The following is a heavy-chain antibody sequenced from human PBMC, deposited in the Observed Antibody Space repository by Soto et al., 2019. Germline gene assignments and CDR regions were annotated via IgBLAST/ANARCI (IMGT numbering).Heavy chain of an antibody. CDR1: GFTFSSYA. CDR2: ISYDGSNK. CDR3: ARDRDDFWSGYYWMVERYYYGMDV. D-gene: IGHD3-3*01. J-gene: IGHJ6*02. Sequence: GGSLRLSCAASGFTFSSYAMHWVRQAPGKGLEWVAVISYDGSNKYYADSVKGRFTISRDNSKNTLYLQMNSLRAEDTAVYYCARDRDDFWSGYYWMVERYYYGMDVWGQGTTVTVSS. V-gene: IGHV3-30-3*01.